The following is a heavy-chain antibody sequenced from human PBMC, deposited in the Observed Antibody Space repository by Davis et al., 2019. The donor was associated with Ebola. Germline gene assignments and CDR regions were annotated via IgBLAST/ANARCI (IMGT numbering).Heavy chain of an antibody. D-gene: IGHD6-6*01. V-gene: IGHV3-73*01. CDR1: GFTFSGSA. J-gene: IGHJ4*02. CDR3: TRHSLDSSSPFDY. Sequence: GESLKIPCAAPGFTFSGSAIHWVRQASGKGLEWVGRIRSNANSYATGYATSVKGRFIISRDNSKNMVYLQMNSLKTEDTAVYYCTRHSLDSSSPFDYWGQGTLVTVSS. CDR2: IRSNANSYAT.